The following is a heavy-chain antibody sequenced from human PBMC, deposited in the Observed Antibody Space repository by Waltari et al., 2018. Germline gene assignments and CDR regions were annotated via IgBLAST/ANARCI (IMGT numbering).Heavy chain of an antibody. Sequence: QVQLVQSGAEVKKPGASVKVSCKASGYTFTSYAMHWVRQAPGQRLEWMGWINAGNGNTKYSQKFQGRATITRDTSASTAYMELSSLRSEDTAVYYCASVWPLRFLEWPIKDWGQGTLVTVSS. CDR1: GYTFTSYA. J-gene: IGHJ4*02. CDR2: INAGNGNT. D-gene: IGHD3-3*01. CDR3: ASVWPLRFLEWPIKD. V-gene: IGHV1-3*01.